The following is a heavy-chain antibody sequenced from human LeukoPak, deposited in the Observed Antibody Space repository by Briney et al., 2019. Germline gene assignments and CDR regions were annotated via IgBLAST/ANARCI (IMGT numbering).Heavy chain of an antibody. CDR2: IYTSGST. J-gene: IGHJ5*02. V-gene: IGHV4-4*07. CDR1: GGSISSYY. CDR3: ARTKGGYDSFWFDP. D-gene: IGHD5-12*01. Sequence: SETLSLTCIVSGGSISSYYWSWIRQPAGKGLEWIGRIYTSGSTNYNPSLKSRVTMSVDTSKNQFSLKLSSVTAADTAVYYCARTKGGYDSFWFDPWGQGTLVTVSS.